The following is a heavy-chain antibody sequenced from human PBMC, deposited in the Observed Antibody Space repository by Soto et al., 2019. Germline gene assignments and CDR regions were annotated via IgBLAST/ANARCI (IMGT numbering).Heavy chain of an antibody. Sequence: LSLTCTVSGGSINSRGYYWTWIRQHPGKGLEWIGNIYYSGSIHFNPSLKSRLTMLVDTSENRFSLKLTSVTAADTAVYYCARQSESTGYFYGWFDPWGQGTLVTVSS. CDR2: IYYSGSI. V-gene: IGHV4-31*03. CDR3: ARQSESTGYFYGWFDP. D-gene: IGHD3-9*01. CDR1: GGSINSRGYY. J-gene: IGHJ5*02.